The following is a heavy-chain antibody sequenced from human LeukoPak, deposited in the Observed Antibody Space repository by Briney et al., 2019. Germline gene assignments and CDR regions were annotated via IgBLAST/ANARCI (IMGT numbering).Heavy chain of an antibody. Sequence: GGSLRLSCAASGFTFSSYGMHWVRQAPGKGLEGGAVISYDGSNKYYADSVKGRFTISRDNSKNTLYLQMNSLRAEDTAVYYCAKGQQWLVWWFDPWGQGTLVTVSS. D-gene: IGHD6-19*01. CDR2: ISYDGSNK. V-gene: IGHV3-30*18. CDR1: GFTFSSYG. J-gene: IGHJ5*02. CDR3: AKGQQWLVWWFDP.